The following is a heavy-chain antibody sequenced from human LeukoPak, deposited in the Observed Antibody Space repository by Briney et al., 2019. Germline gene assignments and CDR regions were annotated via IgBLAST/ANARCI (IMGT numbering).Heavy chain of an antibody. Sequence: PGGSLRLSCAASGFTFSSYSMNWARQAPGKGLEWVSSISSSSSSYIYYADSVKGRFTISRDNAKNSLYLQMNSLRAEDTAVYYCARDLHSSSSRENDYWGQGTLVTVSS. CDR1: GFTFSSYS. V-gene: IGHV3-21*01. D-gene: IGHD6-6*01. CDR2: ISSSSSSYI. CDR3: ARDLHSSSSRENDY. J-gene: IGHJ4*02.